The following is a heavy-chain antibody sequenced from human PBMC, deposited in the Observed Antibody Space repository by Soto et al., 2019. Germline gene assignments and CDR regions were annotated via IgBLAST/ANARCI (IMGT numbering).Heavy chain of an antibody. CDR2: IIPIFGTA. D-gene: IGHD6-13*01. Sequence: SVKVSCKASAGTFSSYAISWVRQAPGQGLEWMGGIIPIFGTANYAQKFQGRVTITADKSTSTAYMELSSLRSEDTAVYYCARDRSQEQLEPPDYYYYGMDVWGQGTTVTVS. CDR1: AGTFSSYA. CDR3: ARDRSQEQLEPPDYYYYGMDV. J-gene: IGHJ6*02. V-gene: IGHV1-69*06.